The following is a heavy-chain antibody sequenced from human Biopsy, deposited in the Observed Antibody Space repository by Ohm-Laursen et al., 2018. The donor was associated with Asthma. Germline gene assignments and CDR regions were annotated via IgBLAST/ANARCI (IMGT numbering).Heavy chain of an antibody. Sequence: SLRLSCAASGFTFSDYDMHWVRQAPGKGLEWVAVISYDGTNKDYADSVKGRFTISRDNAKNTVYLQMNSLRAEDSAIYYCAKYSVFYYRGGNDYWGQGIVVTVSS. CDR1: GFTFSDYD. V-gene: IGHV3-30*18. CDR2: ISYDGTNK. CDR3: AKYSVFYYRGGNDY. D-gene: IGHD1-26*01. J-gene: IGHJ4*02.